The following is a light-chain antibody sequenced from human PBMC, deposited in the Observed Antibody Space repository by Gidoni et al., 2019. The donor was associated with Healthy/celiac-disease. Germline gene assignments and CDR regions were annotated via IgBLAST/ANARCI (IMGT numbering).Light chain of an antibody. Sequence: QSALTQPASVSGSPGQSITISCTGTSSDVGGYNDVSWYQQHPGKAPKLMIYEVSNRPSGVSNRFSGSKSGNTASLTSSGLQAEDEADYYCSSYTSSSTLYVFGTGTKVTVL. CDR2: EVS. CDR1: SSDVGGYND. CDR3: SSYTSSSTLYV. V-gene: IGLV2-14*01. J-gene: IGLJ1*01.